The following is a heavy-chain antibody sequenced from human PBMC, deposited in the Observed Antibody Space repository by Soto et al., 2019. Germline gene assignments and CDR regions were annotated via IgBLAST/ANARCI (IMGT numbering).Heavy chain of an antibody. J-gene: IGHJ6*02. CDR2: IVVGSGNT. Sequence: SVKVSCKASGFTFTSSAVQWVRQARGQRLEWIGWIVVGSGNTNYAQKFQERVTITRDMSTSTAYMELSSLRSEDTAVYYCAAANPVRYYDSSGYPQGVYYYGMDVXX. D-gene: IGHD3-22*01. CDR3: AAANPVRYYDSSGYPQGVYYYGMDV. CDR1: GFTFTSSA. V-gene: IGHV1-58*01.